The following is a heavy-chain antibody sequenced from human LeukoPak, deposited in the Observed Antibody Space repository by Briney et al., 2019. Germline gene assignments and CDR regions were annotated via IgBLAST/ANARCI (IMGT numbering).Heavy chain of an antibody. Sequence: GRSLRLSCAASGFTFSSYAMSWVRQAPGKGLEWVSAISGSGGSTYYADSVKGRFTISRDNSKNTLYLQMNSLRAEDTAVYYCAKGSRYYYDSSGYYHGYYFDYWGQGTLVTVSS. J-gene: IGHJ4*02. D-gene: IGHD3-22*01. V-gene: IGHV3-23*01. CDR1: GFTFSSYA. CDR3: AKGSRYYYDSSGYYHGYYFDY. CDR2: ISGSGGST.